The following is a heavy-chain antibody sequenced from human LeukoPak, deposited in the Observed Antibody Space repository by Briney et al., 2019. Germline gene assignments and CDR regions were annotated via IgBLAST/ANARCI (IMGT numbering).Heavy chain of an antibody. CDR1: GYTFTSYD. D-gene: IGHD3-10*01. CDR2: MNANSGNT. J-gene: IGHJ6*03. CDR3: AREGLLWFGGLSYYYYYMDV. V-gene: IGHV1-8*01. Sequence: ASVKVSCKASGYTFTSYDINWVRQATGQGLEWMGWMNANSGNTGYAQKFQGRVTMTRNTSISTAYMELSSLRSEDTAVYYCAREGLLWFGGLSYYYYYMDVWGKGTTVTVSS.